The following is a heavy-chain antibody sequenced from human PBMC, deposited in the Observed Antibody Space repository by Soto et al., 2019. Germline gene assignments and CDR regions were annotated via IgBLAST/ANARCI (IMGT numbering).Heavy chain of an antibody. CDR1: GYTFTSYG. Sequence: QVQLVQSGAEVKKPGASVKVSCKASGYTFTSYGISWVRQAPGQGLEWMGWISAYNGNTNYAQKLQGRVTMTTDTSTSTAYMELRSLRSDDTAVYYCARDPRITIFGVVTPYYYYGMDVWGQGTTVTVSS. CDR3: ARDPRITIFGVVTPYYYYGMDV. V-gene: IGHV1-18*01. J-gene: IGHJ6*02. D-gene: IGHD3-3*01. CDR2: ISAYNGNT.